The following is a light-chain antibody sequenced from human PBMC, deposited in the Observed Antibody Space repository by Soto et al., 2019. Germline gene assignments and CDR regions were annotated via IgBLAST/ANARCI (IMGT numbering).Light chain of an antibody. J-gene: IGLJ3*02. V-gene: IGLV2-14*01. CDR1: SSDVGGYNY. CDR2: DVS. Sequence: QSALTQPASVSGSPGQSITISCTGTSSDVGGYNYVSWYQQHPGKAPKIMIYDVSNRPSGVSNRFSGSKSGNTASLTISGLQAEDEADYYCSSYTSSSRWVFGGGTKLTVL. CDR3: SSYTSSSRWV.